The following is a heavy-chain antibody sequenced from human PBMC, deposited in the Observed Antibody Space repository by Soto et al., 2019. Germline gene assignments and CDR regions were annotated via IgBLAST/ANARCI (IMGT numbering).Heavy chain of an antibody. CDR3: ARDLGGYDFS. D-gene: IGHD5-12*01. CDR1: GFTFGSYS. J-gene: IGHJ5*02. V-gene: IGHV3-21*01. CDR2: ISSSSSYI. Sequence: EVQLVESGGGLVKPGGSLRLSCAASGFTFGSYSMNWVRQAPGKGLEWVSSISSSSSYIYYADSVKGRFTISRDNAKNSLYLQMNSLRAEDTAVYYCARDLGGYDFSWGQGTLVTVSS.